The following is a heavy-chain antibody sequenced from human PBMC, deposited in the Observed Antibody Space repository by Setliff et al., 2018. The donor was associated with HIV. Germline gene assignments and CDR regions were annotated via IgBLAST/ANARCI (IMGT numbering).Heavy chain of an antibody. CDR3: ARARITMIVVGPDAFDI. V-gene: IGHV1-69*10. CDR2: IIPILGIA. Sequence: SVKVSCKASGGTFSSYAISWVRQAPGQGLEWMGGIIPILGIANYAQKFQGRVTITADESTSTAYMELSSLRSEDTAVYYCARARITMIVVGPDAFDIWGQGTMVTVSS. D-gene: IGHD3-22*01. J-gene: IGHJ3*02. CDR1: GGTFSSYA.